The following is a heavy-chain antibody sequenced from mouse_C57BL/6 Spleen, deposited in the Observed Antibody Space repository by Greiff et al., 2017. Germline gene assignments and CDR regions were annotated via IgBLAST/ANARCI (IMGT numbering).Heavy chain of an antibody. J-gene: IGHJ2*01. CDR2: IDPENGDT. V-gene: IGHV14-4*01. CDR1: GFNIKDDY. Sequence: VQLQQSGAELVRPGASVKLSCTASGFNIKDDYMHWVKQRPEQGLEWIGWIDPENGDTEYASKFQGKATITADTSSNTAYLQLSSLTSEDTAVYYCTTRWLPYYCDYWGQGTTLTVSS. CDR3: TTRWLPYYCDY. D-gene: IGHD2-3*01.